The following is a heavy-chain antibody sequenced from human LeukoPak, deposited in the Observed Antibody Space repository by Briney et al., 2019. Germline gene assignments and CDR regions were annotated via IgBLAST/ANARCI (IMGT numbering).Heavy chain of an antibody. CDR2: IIPIFGTA. V-gene: IGHV1-69*05. J-gene: IGHJ6*03. CDR3: ASCRGWYYYYYMDV. CDR1: GRTFSSYA. D-gene: IGHD6-19*01. Sequence: SVKVSCKASGRTFSSYAISWVREAPGQGLEWMGGIIPIFGTANYAQKFQGRVTITTDESTSTTYMELSSMRSEDTAVYYCASCRGWYYYYYMDVWGKGTTVTVSS.